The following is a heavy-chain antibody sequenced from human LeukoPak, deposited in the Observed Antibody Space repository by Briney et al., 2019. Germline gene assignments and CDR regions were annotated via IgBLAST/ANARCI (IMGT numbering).Heavy chain of an antibody. CDR3: ARDKYYYGSGSYPYYYYMDV. V-gene: IGHV1-8*01. Sequence: ASVKVSCKTSGYTFTSYDLNWVRQATGQGLEWMGWVNPNSGNTGYAQKFQGRVTMTMDPSISTAYMELSRLRSDDTAVYYCARDKYYYGSGSYPYYYYMDVWGKGTTVTISS. J-gene: IGHJ6*03. CDR2: VNPNSGNT. D-gene: IGHD3-10*01. CDR1: GYTFTSYD.